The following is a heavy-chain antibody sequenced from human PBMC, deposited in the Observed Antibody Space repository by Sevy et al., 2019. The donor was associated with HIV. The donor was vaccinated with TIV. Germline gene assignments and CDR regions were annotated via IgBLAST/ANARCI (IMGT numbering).Heavy chain of an antibody. D-gene: IGHD3-22*01. V-gene: IGHV3-30*18. CDR3: AKDFSTMIVVVITTAPDY. Sequence: GGSLRLSCAASGFTFSSYGMHWVRQAPGKGLEWVAVISYDGSNKYYADSVKGRFTNSRDNSKNTLYLQMNSLRAEDTAVYYCAKDFSTMIVVVITTAPDYWGQGTLVTVSS. CDR2: ISYDGSNK. CDR1: GFTFSSYG. J-gene: IGHJ4*02.